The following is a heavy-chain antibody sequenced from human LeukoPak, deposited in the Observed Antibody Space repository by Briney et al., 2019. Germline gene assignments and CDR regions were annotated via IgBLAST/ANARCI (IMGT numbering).Heavy chain of an antibody. CDR1: GYTFTSYD. CDR2: MNPNSGNT. Sequence: ASVKVSCKASGYTFTSYDSNWVRQATGQGLEWMGWMNPNSGNTGYAQKFQGRVTMTRNTSISTAYMELSSLRSEDTAVYYCARGGPSYYYDSSGYATLDYWGQGTLVTVSS. D-gene: IGHD3-22*01. V-gene: IGHV1-8*01. J-gene: IGHJ4*02. CDR3: ARGGPSYYYDSSGYATLDY.